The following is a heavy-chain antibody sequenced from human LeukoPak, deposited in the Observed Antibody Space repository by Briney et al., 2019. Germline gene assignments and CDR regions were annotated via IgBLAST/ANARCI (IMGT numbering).Heavy chain of an antibody. CDR2: IKQDGREK. D-gene: IGHD3-22*01. CDR3: ARDANYYDSRGENYFNC. Sequence: GGSLRLSCAASGFTFSNYWMSWVRQAPAKGLEWVANIKQDGREKFYVDSVKGRFTISRDNAKNSLYLQLNSLRAEDTAVYYCARDANYYDSRGENYFNCWGQGTLVTVSS. CDR1: GFTFSNYW. J-gene: IGHJ4*02. V-gene: IGHV3-7*01.